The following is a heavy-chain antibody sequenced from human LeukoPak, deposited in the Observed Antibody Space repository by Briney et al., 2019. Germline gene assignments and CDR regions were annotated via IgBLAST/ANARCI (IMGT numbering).Heavy chain of an antibody. CDR3: VKVSIAVAGSDY. CDR1: GFIFSNYW. Sequence: PGGSLRLSCAASGFIFSNYWMTWVRQAPGKGLEWVANIKEDGSEEYYLDSVGGRFTISRDNAKNSLYLQMNSLRAEDTAVYYCVKVSIAVAGSDYWGQGTLVTVSS. D-gene: IGHD6-13*01. J-gene: IGHJ4*02. CDR2: IKEDGSEE. V-gene: IGHV3-7*01.